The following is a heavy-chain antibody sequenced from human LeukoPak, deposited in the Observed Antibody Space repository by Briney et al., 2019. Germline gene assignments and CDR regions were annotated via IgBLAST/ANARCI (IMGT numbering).Heavy chain of an antibody. CDR2: ISGSGGST. J-gene: IGHJ4*02. CDR1: GFTFSSYA. V-gene: IGHV3-23*01. Sequence: GGSLRLSCAASGFTFSSYAMSWVRQAPGKGLEWVSGISGSGGSTYYADSVKGRFTISRDNPKNTLYLQMNSLRAEDAAVYYCAKGSGYSYGHFDYWGQGTQVTVSS. CDR3: AKGSGYSYGHFDY. D-gene: IGHD5-18*01.